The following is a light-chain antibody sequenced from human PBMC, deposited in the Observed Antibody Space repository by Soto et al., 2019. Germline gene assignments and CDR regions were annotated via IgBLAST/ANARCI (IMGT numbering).Light chain of an antibody. CDR1: QSVYSN. Sequence: EVVMTQSPATLYVSPGERATLSCRASQSVYSNLAWYQQKPGQAPRLLISGASTRATGIPARFSGSGSGTEFTLPISSLQSEDFAVYYCQQYNNWITFGQGTRLEIK. CDR2: GAS. V-gene: IGKV3-15*01. CDR3: QQYNNWIT. J-gene: IGKJ5*01.